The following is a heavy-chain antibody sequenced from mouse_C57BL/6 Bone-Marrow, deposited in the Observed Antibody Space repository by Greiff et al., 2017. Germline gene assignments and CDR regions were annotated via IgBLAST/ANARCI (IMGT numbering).Heavy chain of an antibody. CDR1: GYSITSGYY. D-gene: IGHD1-1*02. CDR2: ISYDGSN. J-gene: IGHJ3*01. V-gene: IGHV3-6*01. CDR3: ARGGGSPFAY. Sequence: VQLQQSGPGLVKPSQSLSLTCSVTGYSITSGYYWNWIRQFPGNKLELMGYISYDGSNNYNPSLKNRTAVTRDTSKNQFFLKLNSVTTEDTATYCCARGGGSPFAYWGQGTLVTVSA.